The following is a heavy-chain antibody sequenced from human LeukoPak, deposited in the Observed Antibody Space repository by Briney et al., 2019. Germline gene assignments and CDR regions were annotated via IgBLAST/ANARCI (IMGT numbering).Heavy chain of an antibody. CDR1: GASSRNYY. CDR2: IYYSGST. CDR3: ARRYSSSWYVGFFDP. D-gene: IGHD6-13*01. V-gene: IGHV4-59*08. Sequence: KSSETLSLTCTVSGASSRNYYWSWIRQSPGKGLEWIGYIYYSGSTNYNPSLESRVAMSVDTSKNQFSLRLSSVTAADTAIYYCARRYSSSWYVGFFDPWGQGTLVTVSS. J-gene: IGHJ5*02.